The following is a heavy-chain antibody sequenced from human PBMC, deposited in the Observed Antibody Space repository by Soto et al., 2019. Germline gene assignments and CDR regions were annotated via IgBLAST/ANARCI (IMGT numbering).Heavy chain of an antibody. J-gene: IGHJ6*02. CDR1: GDSVSSNSAA. CDR3: ARDRSTIFGVVIYYYYYGMDV. Sequence: SQTLSLTCAISGDSVSSNSAAWNWIRQSPSRGLEWLGRTYYRSKWYNDYAVSVKSRITINPDTSKNQFSLQLNSVTPEDTAVYYCARDRSTIFGVVIYYYYYGMDVWGQGTTVTVSS. D-gene: IGHD3-3*01. CDR2: TYYRSKWYN. V-gene: IGHV6-1*01.